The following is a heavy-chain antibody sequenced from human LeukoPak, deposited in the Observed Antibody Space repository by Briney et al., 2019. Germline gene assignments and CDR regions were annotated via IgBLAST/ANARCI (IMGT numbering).Heavy chain of an antibody. V-gene: IGHV3-48*01. CDR3: ARSRYDVVYFDY. CDR2: ISSSSTI. J-gene: IGHJ4*02. CDR1: GFTLSGYA. D-gene: IGHD3-3*01. Sequence: PGGSLRLSCTASGFTLSGYAMHWVRQAPGKGLEWVSYISSSSTIYYADSVKGRFTISRDNAKNSLYLQMNSLRAEDTAVYYCARSRYDVVYFDYWGQGTLVTVSS.